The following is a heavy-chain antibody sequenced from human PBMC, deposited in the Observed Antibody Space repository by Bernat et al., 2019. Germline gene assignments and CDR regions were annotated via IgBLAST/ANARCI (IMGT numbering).Heavy chain of an antibody. CDR2: ISSGGST. CDR1: GFSVSDNY. Sequence: EVQLVESGGGLVQPGGSLRLSCAVSGFSVSDNYMNWVRQAPGKGLEWVSLISSGGSTDYADSVKGRVTISRDKPMNTLYLQLNSLRDDDTAVYYCARDGGSGGRFDYWGQGTLVTVSS. CDR3: ARDGGSGGRFDY. V-gene: IGHV3-66*01. D-gene: IGHD3-10*01. J-gene: IGHJ4*02.